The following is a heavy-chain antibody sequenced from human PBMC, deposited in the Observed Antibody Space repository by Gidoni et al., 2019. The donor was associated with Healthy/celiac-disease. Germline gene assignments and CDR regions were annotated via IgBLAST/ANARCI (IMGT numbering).Heavy chain of an antibody. Sequence: QLQLQESGPGLVKPSETLSLTCTVPGGPISSSSYYWGWIRQPPGKGLEWIGSIYYSGSTYYNPSLKSRVTISVDTSKNQFSLKLSSVTAADTAVYYCARHPDPDHYDFWSGRDYYGMDVWGQGTTVTVSS. D-gene: IGHD3-3*01. CDR1: GGPISSSSYY. CDR2: IYYSGST. V-gene: IGHV4-39*01. J-gene: IGHJ6*02. CDR3: ARHPDPDHYDFWSGRDYYGMDV.